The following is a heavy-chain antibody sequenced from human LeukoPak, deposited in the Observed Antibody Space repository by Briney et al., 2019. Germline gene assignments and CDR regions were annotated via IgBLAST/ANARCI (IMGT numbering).Heavy chain of an antibody. J-gene: IGHJ5*02. CDR1: GGSFSGYY. Sequence: SETLSLTCAVYGGSFSGYYWSWIRQPPGKGLEWIGEINHSGSTNYNPSLNSRVTMSLDTSKNQFSLKLGSVTAADTAVYYCARDSGTTGEVKFDPWGQGTLVTVSS. CDR2: INHSGST. V-gene: IGHV4-34*01. CDR3: ARDSGTTGEVKFDP. D-gene: IGHD3-10*01.